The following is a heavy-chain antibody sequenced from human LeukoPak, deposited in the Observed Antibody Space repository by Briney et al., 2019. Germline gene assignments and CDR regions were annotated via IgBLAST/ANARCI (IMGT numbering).Heavy chain of an antibody. CDR2: ISSDGSNK. CDR3: ARDGLIVATISTPDYGMDV. J-gene: IGHJ6*02. CDR1: GFTFSSYG. V-gene: IGHV3-30*03. D-gene: IGHD5-12*01. Sequence: GGSLRLSCVASGFTFSSYGMHWVRQAPGKGLEWVAVISSDGSNKYYADSVKGRFTISRDDSKNTLYLQVNSLRADDTAVYYCARDGLIVATISTPDYGMDVWGQGTTVTVSS.